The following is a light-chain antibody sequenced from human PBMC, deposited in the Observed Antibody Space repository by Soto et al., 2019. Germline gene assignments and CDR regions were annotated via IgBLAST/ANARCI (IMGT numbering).Light chain of an antibody. V-gene: IGLV1-51*01. J-gene: IGLJ1*01. CDR3: GSWDSSLSAYV. Sequence: QSVMTQPPSVSAAPGQRVTISCSGSSSNIGGNSVAWYQQLPGTAPKLLIYDDDKRPSGIPDRFYGSKSGTSATLGITGFQTGDEADYYCGSWDSSLSAYVFGTGPQLTVL. CDR2: DDD. CDR1: SSNIGGNS.